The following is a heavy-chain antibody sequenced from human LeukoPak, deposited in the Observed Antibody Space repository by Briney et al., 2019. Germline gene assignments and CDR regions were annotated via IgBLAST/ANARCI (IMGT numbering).Heavy chain of an antibody. CDR3: ASTPLGYYGSGSYLGYFDY. D-gene: IGHD3-10*01. V-gene: IGHV1-2*06. Sequence: ASVKVSCKASGYTFTGYYMHWVRQAPGQGLEWMGRTNPNSGSTNYAQKFQGRVTMTRDTSISTAYMELSRLRSDDTAVYYCASTPLGYYGSGSYLGYFDYWGQGTLVTVSS. CDR2: TNPNSGST. CDR1: GYTFTGYY. J-gene: IGHJ4*02.